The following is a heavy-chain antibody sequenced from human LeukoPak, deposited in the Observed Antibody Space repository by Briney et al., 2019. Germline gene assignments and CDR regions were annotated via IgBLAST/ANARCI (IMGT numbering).Heavy chain of an antibody. CDR1: GYTFTGYY. V-gene: IGHV1-2*02. CDR3: ARGDSSSWYRFDY. J-gene: IGHJ4*02. D-gene: IGHD6-13*01. CDR2: INPNSGGT. Sequence: ASVKVSCKASGYTFTGYYMHWVRQAPGQGLEWMGWINPNSGGTNYAQKFQGRVTMTRDTSISTAYMELGRLRSDDTAVYYCARGDSSSWYRFDYWGQGTLVTVSS.